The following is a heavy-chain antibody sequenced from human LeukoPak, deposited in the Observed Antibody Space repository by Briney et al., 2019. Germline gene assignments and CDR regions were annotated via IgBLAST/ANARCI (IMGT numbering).Heavy chain of an antibody. CDR2: IYTNGRT. J-gene: IGHJ5*02. CDR1: GGSMSNYY. Sequence: SETLSLTCAVSGGSMSNYYWTWFRQPAGKGPEWIGRIYTNGRTRYNPSLKSRVTMSVDTSKNQVSMNLRSVTAADTAVYYCARDEESWGQGALVTVSS. CDR3: ARDEES. V-gene: IGHV4-4*07. D-gene: IGHD3-10*01.